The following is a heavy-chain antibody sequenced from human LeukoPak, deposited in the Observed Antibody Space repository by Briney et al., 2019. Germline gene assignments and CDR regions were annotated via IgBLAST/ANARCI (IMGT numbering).Heavy chain of an antibody. CDR3: AREWGPWLELYAYYYYMDV. CDR2: IKQDGSEK. CDR1: GFTFSSYW. D-gene: IGHD1-7*01. V-gene: IGHV3-7*01. J-gene: IGHJ6*03. Sequence: PGGSLRLSCAASGFTFSSYWMSSVRQAPGKGLEWVANIKQDGSEKYYVDSVKGRFTISRDNAKNSLYLQMNSLRDEDTAVYYCAREWGPWLELYAYYYYMDVWGKGTTVTVSS.